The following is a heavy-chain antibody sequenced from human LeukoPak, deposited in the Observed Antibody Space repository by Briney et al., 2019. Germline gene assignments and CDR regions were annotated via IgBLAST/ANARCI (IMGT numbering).Heavy chain of an antibody. J-gene: IGHJ3*02. CDR3: AREYYDSSGTKYAFDI. CDR2: IDPHSGGT. D-gene: IGHD3-22*01. CDR1: GYSFIDYY. V-gene: IGHV1-2*02. Sequence: ASVKVSCKASGYSFIDYYIHWVRQAPGQGLEWMGCIDPHSGGTKYAQKLQGRVTMTRDKSISAAYMELSRLRSDDTAVFYCAREYYDSSGTKYAFDIWGQGTRITVSS.